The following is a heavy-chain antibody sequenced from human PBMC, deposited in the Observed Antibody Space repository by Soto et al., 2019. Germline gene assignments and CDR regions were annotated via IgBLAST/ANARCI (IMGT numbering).Heavy chain of an antibody. J-gene: IGHJ5*01. CDR2: IAYDGSAK. CDR1: GFSFSSYA. CDR3: ARDLIFDF. Sequence: GGSLRLTCSASGFSFSSYAMQWARQAPGKGLEWLAVIAYDGSAKYYADSVKGRSTISRDQSKNTVFLQLDRLRPDDTAVYFCARDLIFDFWGRGTLVTVSS. V-gene: IGHV3-30-3*01.